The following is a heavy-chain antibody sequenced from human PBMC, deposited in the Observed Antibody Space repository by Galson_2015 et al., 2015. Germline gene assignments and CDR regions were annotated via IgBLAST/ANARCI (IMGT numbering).Heavy chain of an antibody. CDR1: GYTFTSYG. Sequence: SVKVSCKASGYTFTSYGISWVRQAPGQGLEWMGWLSIYNGDTNYAQKFQGRVTLTTDTSTNTVYMELRSLRSDDTAVYYCARKLDYYDSSGPGFDIWGQGTMVTVSS. V-gene: IGHV1-18*04. CDR2: LSIYNGDT. CDR3: ARKLDYYDSSGPGFDI. J-gene: IGHJ3*02. D-gene: IGHD3-22*01.